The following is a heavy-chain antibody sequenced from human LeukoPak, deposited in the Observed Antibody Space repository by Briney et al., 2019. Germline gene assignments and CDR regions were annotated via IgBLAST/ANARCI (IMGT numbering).Heavy chain of an antibody. J-gene: IGHJ4*02. CDR3: ARQMASYYYDRSGHHGDY. D-gene: IGHD3-22*01. V-gene: IGHV3-48*01. Sequence: GGSLRLSCAASGFTFSTYSMNWVRQAPGKGLEWLSYITSSGSTIYYADSVRGRFTISRDNAKNSLYLQMNSLRAEDTAVYYCARQMASYYYDRSGHHGDYWGQGTLVTVSS. CDR1: GFTFSTYS. CDR2: ITSSGSTI.